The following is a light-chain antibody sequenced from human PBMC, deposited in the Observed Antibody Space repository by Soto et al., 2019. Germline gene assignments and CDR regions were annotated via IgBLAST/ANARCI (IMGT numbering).Light chain of an antibody. CDR2: EVT. Sequence: QSVLTQPASVSGSPGQSITISCNGTSGDIGSYNRVSWYQQPPGKAPKLIIYEVTDRPSGVSNRFSGSKSGNTASLTISGLQAEDEAEYYCSSYTNINTRACVFGTGTKVT. CDR3: SSYTNINTRACV. CDR1: SGDIGSYNR. J-gene: IGLJ1*01. V-gene: IGLV2-14*01.